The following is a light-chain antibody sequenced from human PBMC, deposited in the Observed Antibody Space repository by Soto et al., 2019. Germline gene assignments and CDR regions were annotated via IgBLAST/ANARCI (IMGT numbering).Light chain of an antibody. CDR3: SSYTRSSTVV. J-gene: IGLJ2*01. V-gene: IGLV2-14*03. CDR1: SSDVGGYNY. Sequence: QSALTQPASVSGSPGQSITISCTGTSSDVGGYNYVSWYQQHPGKAPKLMIYDVINRPSGVSNRFSGSKSGNTASLTISGLQAEDDADYYCSSYTRSSTVVFGGGTQLTVL. CDR2: DVI.